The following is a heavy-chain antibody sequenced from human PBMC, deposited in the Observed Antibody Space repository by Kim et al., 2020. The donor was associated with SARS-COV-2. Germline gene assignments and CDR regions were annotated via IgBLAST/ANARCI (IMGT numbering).Heavy chain of an antibody. CDR1: GGSISSSSYY. V-gene: IGHV4-39*01. J-gene: IGHJ5*02. Sequence: SETLSLTCTVSGGSISSSSYYWGWIRQPPGKGLEWIWSIYYSGSTYYNPSLKSRVTISVDTSNNQFSLKLSSVTAADTAVYYFPRRGSGWSNWFDPWGQRTLVTVSS. CDR3: PRRGSGWSNWFDP. D-gene: IGHD6-13*01. CDR2: IYYSGST.